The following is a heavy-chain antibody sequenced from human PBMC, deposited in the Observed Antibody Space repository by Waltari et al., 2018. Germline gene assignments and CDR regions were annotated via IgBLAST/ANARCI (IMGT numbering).Heavy chain of an antibody. CDR2: INPNSGGT. CDR1: GYTFTGYY. Sequence: QVQLVQSGAEVKKPGASVKVSCKATGYTFTGYYMHWVRQAPGQGLEWMGWINPNSGGTHYAHKFQCRVTMTRDTSISTAYMERSRLTSDDTAVYYCARDRSFYDYIWGIYRYGAFDIWGQGTMVTVSS. J-gene: IGHJ3*02. V-gene: IGHV1-2*07. D-gene: IGHD3-16*02. CDR3: ARDRSFYDYIWGIYRYGAFDI.